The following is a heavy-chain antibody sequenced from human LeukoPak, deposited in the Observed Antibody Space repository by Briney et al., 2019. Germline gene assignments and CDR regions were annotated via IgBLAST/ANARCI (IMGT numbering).Heavy chain of an antibody. Sequence: PGGSLRLSCAASGLAFSAYAMHWVRQAPGKGLEWVAVISPDGSDKYYVDSVKGRFTISRDNSKNTLSLQMNSLRAEDTALYYCARGWTTVTAGFDYWGQGTLVTVSS. D-gene: IGHD4-17*01. CDR2: ISPDGSDK. J-gene: IGHJ4*02. V-gene: IGHV3-30-3*01. CDR3: ARGWTTVTAGFDY. CDR1: GLAFSAYA.